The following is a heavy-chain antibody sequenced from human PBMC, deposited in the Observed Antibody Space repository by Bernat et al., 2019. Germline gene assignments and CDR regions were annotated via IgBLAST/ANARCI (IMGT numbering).Heavy chain of an antibody. D-gene: IGHD3-22*01. J-gene: IGHJ4*02. CDR3: ARDRAGEDYYDSSGYYGY. CDR1: GFTFSSYS. Sequence: EVQLVESGGGLVKPGGSLRLSCAASGFTFSSYSMNWVRQAPGKGLEWVSSISSSSSYIYYADSVKGRFTISRDNAKNSLYLQMNSLRAEDTAVYYCARDRAGEDYYDSSGYYGYWGQGTLVTVSS. V-gene: IGHV3-21*01. CDR2: ISSSSSYI.